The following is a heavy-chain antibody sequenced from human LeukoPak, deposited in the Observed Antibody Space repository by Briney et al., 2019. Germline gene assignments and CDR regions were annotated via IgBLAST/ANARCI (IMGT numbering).Heavy chain of an antibody. D-gene: IGHD1-7*01. Sequence: GGSLRLSCAASGFTFSSYWMNWVRQAPGKGLEWVANIKQDGSEKYYVDSVKGRFTISRDNAKNSLYLQMNSLRAEDTAVYYCARDEGSSENWNYAQYWGQGTLVTVSS. J-gene: IGHJ4*02. CDR1: GFTFSSYW. V-gene: IGHV3-7*01. CDR2: IKQDGSEK. CDR3: ARDEGSSENWNYAQY.